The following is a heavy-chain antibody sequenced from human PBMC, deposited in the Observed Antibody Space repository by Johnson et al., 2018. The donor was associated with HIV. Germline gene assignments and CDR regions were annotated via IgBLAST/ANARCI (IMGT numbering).Heavy chain of an antibody. CDR3: AKVLKAGGRMNDGFDI. Sequence: QMLLVESGGGVVQPGRSLRLSCAASGFTFSSYTMHWVRQAPGKGLEWVAVISYDGSNKNYVDSVKGRFTISRDNSKNTLYLQMNSLRAEDTAVYYCAKVLKAGGRMNDGFDIGGQGTLVTVSS. CDR2: ISYDGSNK. CDR1: GFTFSSYT. J-gene: IGHJ3*02. D-gene: IGHD1-26*01. V-gene: IGHV3-30*04.